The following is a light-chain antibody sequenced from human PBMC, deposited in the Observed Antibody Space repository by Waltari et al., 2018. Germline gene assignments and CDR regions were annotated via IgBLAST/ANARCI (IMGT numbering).Light chain of an antibody. J-gene: IGLJ3*02. CDR1: SGHSTNI. CDR3: QTGGHGTWV. V-gene: IGLV4-69*01. CDR2: VNSDCSH. Sequence: QLVLTQSPSASASLGASVKLTCTLSSGHSTNIIAWLQQQPEKGPRYLMNVNSDCSHNKGVGIPDRFSGSSSGAERYLTISSLQSEDEADYYCQTGGHGTWVFGGGTRLTVL.